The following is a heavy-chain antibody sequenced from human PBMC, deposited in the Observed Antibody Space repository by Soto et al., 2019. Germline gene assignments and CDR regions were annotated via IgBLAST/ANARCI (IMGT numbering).Heavy chain of an antibody. V-gene: IGHV4-31*03. CDR3: ARSTTVRAFDI. Sequence: SETLSLSCTVSGGSISSGGYYWSWIRQHPGKGLEWIGYIYYSGSTYYNPSLKSRVTISVDTSKNQFSLKLSSVTAADTAVYYCARSTTVRAFDIWGQGTMVTISS. CDR2: IYYSGST. CDR1: GGSISSGGYY. D-gene: IGHD4-17*01. J-gene: IGHJ3*02.